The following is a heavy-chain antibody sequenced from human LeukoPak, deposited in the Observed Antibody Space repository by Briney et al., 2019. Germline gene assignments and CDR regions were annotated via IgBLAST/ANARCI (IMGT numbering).Heavy chain of an antibody. CDR1: GGSFSGHY. CDR3: ARVKDPGGYYYYYYMDI. V-gene: IGHV4-34*01. CDR2: INHSGST. Sequence: SETLSLTCAVYGGSFSGHYWTWIRQPPGKGLEWIGEINHSGSTNYNPSLKSRVTISVDTSKNQFSLKVSSVTAADTAVYYCARVKDPGGYYYYYYMDIWGKGNTVTVSS. D-gene: IGHD3-16*01. J-gene: IGHJ6*03.